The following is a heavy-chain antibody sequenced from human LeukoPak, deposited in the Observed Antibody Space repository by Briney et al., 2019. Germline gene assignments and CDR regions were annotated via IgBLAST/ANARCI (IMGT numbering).Heavy chain of an antibody. Sequence: SETLSLTCVVSGGSIRTSSYYWAWVRQPPGKGLEWIVSMYYSGSIYYNSSLKSRITVSADTSKNQLSLKLSSVTAADTAVYYCARMGGSGPYWGQGTLVTVSS. J-gene: IGHJ4*02. D-gene: IGHD1-26*01. V-gene: IGHV4-39*01. CDR3: ARMGGSGPY. CDR2: MYYSGSI. CDR1: GGSIRTSSYY.